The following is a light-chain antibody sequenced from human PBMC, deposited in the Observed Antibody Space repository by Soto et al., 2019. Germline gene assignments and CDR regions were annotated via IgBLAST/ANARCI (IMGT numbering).Light chain of an antibody. J-gene: IGLJ2*01. V-gene: IGLV1-44*01. CDR2: RNN. CDR3: AAWDYSLNGPV. Sequence: QSVLTQPTSASGTPGQRVTISCSGSSSNIGSNTVNWYQQLPGTAPKLLIYRNNQRPSGVPDRFSGSKSGTSASLAISGLQSEDEADYYSAAWDYSLNGPVFGGGTKLTVL. CDR1: SSNIGSNT.